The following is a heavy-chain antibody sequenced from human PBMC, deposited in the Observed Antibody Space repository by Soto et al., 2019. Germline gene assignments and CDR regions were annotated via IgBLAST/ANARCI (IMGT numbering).Heavy chain of an antibody. Sequence: SETLSLTCSVSGGSISSSFWSWIRQPPGKELEWIGYISYSGSTTYSPSLKSRITLSVDTSKNQFSLRVASVTAAVTAVYYCARGHRAMEYYYYYGMDVWGQGTTVTVSS. J-gene: IGHJ6*02. CDR3: ARGHRAMEYYYYYGMDV. CDR1: GGSISSSF. CDR2: ISYSGST. V-gene: IGHV4-59*01. D-gene: IGHD5-18*01.